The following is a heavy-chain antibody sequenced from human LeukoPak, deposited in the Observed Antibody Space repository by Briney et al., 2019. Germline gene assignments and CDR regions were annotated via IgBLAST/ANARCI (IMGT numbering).Heavy chain of an antibody. V-gene: IGHV3-30-3*01. CDR1: GFTFSSYA. D-gene: IGHD6-19*01. CDR2: ISYDGSNK. Sequence: GGSLRLSCAASGFTFSSYAMHWVRQAPGKGLEWVAVISYDGSNKYYADSVKGRFTISRDNSKNTLYLQMNSLRAEDTAVYYCARSSSGWYYFDYWGQGTLVTVSS. J-gene: IGHJ4*02. CDR3: ARSSSGWYYFDY.